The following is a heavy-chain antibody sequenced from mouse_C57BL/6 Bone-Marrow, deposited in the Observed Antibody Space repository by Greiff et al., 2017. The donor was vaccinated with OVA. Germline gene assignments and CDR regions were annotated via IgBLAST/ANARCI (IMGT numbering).Heavy chain of an antibody. Sequence: EVKLMESGGGLVKPGGSLKLSCAASGFTFSSYAMSWVRQTPEKRLEWVATISDGGSYTYYPDNVKGRFTISRDNAKNNLYLQMSQLKSEDTAMYYCARDQITTVVATGAMDYWGQGTSVTVSS. CDR1: GFTFSSYA. V-gene: IGHV5-4*01. CDR3: ARDQITTVVATGAMDY. CDR2: ISDGGSYT. D-gene: IGHD1-1*01. J-gene: IGHJ4*01.